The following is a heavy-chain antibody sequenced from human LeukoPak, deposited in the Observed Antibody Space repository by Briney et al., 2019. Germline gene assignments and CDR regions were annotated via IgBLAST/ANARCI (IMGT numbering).Heavy chain of an antibody. CDR3: TRDQSASSPREWFDP. J-gene: IGHJ5*02. D-gene: IGHD6-6*01. Sequence: GGSLRLSCAASGFIFGSFAMSWVRQGPEKGREWVATISPSGSATYYADSVKGRFTISRDNSQTTLYLQMNSLSDEDTALYHCTRDQSASSPREWFDPWGQGIVVTVSS. V-gene: IGHV3-23*01. CDR1: GFIFGSFA. CDR2: ISPSGSAT.